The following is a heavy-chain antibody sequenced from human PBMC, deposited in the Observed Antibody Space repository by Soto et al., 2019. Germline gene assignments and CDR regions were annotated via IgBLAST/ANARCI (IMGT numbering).Heavy chain of an antibody. D-gene: IGHD6-13*01. J-gene: IGHJ4*02. V-gene: IGHV3-23*01. CDR3: AKAYSGSWYGFDY. Sequence: GGSLRLSCAASGFTFSNYAMSWVRQAPGQGLEWVSGISGSGERTRYADSVKGRFTISRDNAKNTLYLQMNSLRAEDTAIYYCAKAYSGSWYGFDYWGQGTQVTVSS. CDR2: ISGSGERT. CDR1: GFTFSNYA.